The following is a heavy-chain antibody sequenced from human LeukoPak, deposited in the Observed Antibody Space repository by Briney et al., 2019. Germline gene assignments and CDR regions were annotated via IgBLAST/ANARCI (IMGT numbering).Heavy chain of an antibody. J-gene: IGHJ3*02. Sequence: PSETLSLTCAVSGGSFSGFYWSWIRQPPGKGLEWIGEINHSGSTNYNPSLKSRVTISVDTSKNQFSLKLSSVTAADTAVYYCARGMNFGVVIPRAFDIWGQGTMVTVSP. CDR2: INHSGST. D-gene: IGHD3-3*01. CDR1: GGSFSGFY. V-gene: IGHV4-34*01. CDR3: ARGMNFGVVIPRAFDI.